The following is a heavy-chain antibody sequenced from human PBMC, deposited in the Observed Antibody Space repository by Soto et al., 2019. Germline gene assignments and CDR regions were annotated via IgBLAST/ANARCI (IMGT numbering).Heavy chain of an antibody. Sequence: EVQLVESGGGLVKPGGSLRLSCAASGSTFSNAWMGWVRQAPGKGPEWVGRILSKTDGGATDYAAPVKGRFTISRDDSKNTLYLQMDSLKTEDTAVYYCTLYLTTGGGQGTRVTVSS. CDR1: GSTFSNAW. V-gene: IGHV3-15*01. CDR2: ILSKTDGGAT. D-gene: IGHD3-22*01. J-gene: IGHJ4*02. CDR3: TLYLTTG.